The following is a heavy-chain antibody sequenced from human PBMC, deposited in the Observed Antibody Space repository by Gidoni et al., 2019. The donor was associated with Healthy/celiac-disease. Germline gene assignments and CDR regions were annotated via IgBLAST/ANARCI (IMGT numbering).Heavy chain of an antibody. CDR1: GGTFSSYA. V-gene: IGHV1-69*06. Sequence: VQLVQSGAEVKKPGSSVKVSCKASGGTFSSYAISWVRQAPGQGLEWMGGIIPIFGTANYAQKFQGRGTITADKSTSTAYMELSSLRSEDTAVYYCARSSRGNAHYYYYGMDVWGQGTTVTVSS. CDR3: ARSSRGNAHYYYYGMDV. CDR2: IIPIFGTA. D-gene: IGHD4-4*01. J-gene: IGHJ6*02.